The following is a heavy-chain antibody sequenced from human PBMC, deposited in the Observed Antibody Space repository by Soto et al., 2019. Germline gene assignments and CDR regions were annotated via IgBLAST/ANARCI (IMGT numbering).Heavy chain of an antibody. Sequence: GGSLRLSCAASGFTFSSYGMHWVRQAPGKGLEWVAVISYDGSNKYYADSVKGRFTTSRDNSKNTLYLQMNSLRAEDTAVYYCAKERVSSWYFDYYGMDVWGQGTTVTVSS. J-gene: IGHJ6*02. CDR3: AKERVSSWYFDYYGMDV. CDR1: GFTFSSYG. CDR2: ISYDGSNK. V-gene: IGHV3-30*18. D-gene: IGHD6-13*01.